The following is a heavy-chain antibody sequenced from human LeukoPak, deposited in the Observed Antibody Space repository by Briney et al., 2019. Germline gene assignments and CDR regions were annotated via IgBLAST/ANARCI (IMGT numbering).Heavy chain of an antibody. D-gene: IGHD3-3*01. CDR1: GFTVSSNY. Sequence: GGSLRLSCAASGFTVSSNYMSWVRQAPGKGLEWVSAISGSGGSTYYADSVKGRFTISRDNSKNTLYLQMNSLRAEDTAVYYCAKFGFWSGYGDYWGQGTLVTVSS. CDR2: ISGSGGST. J-gene: IGHJ4*02. V-gene: IGHV3-23*01. CDR3: AKFGFWSGYGDY.